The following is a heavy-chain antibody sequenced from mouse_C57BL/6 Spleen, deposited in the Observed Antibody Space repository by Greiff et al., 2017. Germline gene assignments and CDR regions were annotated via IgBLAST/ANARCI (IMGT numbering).Heavy chain of an antibody. CDR3: TREGLYYSNAWFAY. V-gene: IGHV5-9-1*02. CDR2: ISSGGDYI. D-gene: IGHD2-5*01. J-gene: IGHJ3*01. Sequence: EVHLVESGEGLVKPGGSLKLSCAASGFTFSSYAMSWVRQTPEKRLEWVAYISSGGDYIYYADTVKGRFTISRDNARNTLYLQMSSLKSEDTAMYYCTREGLYYSNAWFAYWGQGTLVTVSA. CDR1: GFTFSSYA.